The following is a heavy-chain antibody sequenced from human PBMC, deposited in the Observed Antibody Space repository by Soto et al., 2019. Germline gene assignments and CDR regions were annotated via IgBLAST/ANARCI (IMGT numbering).Heavy chain of an antibody. CDR1: GFSLSTSGEG. D-gene: IGHD3-3*01. CDR3: ANSFSVSEEFDY. J-gene: IGHJ4*02. CDR2: IYWDDDK. V-gene: IGHV2-5*02. Sequence: QITLKESCPPLVKPTQTLTLTCTFSGFSLSTSGEGVGWIRQLPGKALEWLALIYWDDDKRYTPSLKSRLTITKDTSKNHVVLTMTNINPVDTATYYCANSFSVSEEFDYWGQRTLVTVSS.